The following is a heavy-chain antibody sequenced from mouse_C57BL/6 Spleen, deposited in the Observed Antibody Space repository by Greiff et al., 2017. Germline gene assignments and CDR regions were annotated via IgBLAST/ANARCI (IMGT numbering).Heavy chain of an antibody. Sequence: VQLQQPGAELVMPGASVKLSCKASGYTFTSYWMHWVKQRPGQGLEWIGEIDPSDSYTNYNQKFKGKSTLTVDKSSSTAYMQLSSLTSEDSAVYYCARGNVYWYFDVWGTGTAVTVSS. CDR2: IDPSDSYT. CDR3: ARGNVYWYFDV. J-gene: IGHJ1*03. V-gene: IGHV1-69*01. CDR1: GYTFTSYW.